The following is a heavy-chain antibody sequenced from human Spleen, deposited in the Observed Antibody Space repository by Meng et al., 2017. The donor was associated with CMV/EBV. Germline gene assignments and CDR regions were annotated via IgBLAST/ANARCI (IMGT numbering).Heavy chain of an antibody. CDR1: GFTFSSYA. CDR2: ISYDGSNK. CDR3: VSRTAAGSIYYYYGLDV. Sequence: LSLTCAASGFTFSSYAIHWVRQAPGKGLEWVAVISYDGSNKYYADSVKGRFTISRDNSKNTLYLQMNSLRPEDTAVYYCVSRTAAGSIYYYYGLDVWGQGTTVTVSS. J-gene: IGHJ6*02. V-gene: IGHV3-30*04. D-gene: IGHD6-13*01.